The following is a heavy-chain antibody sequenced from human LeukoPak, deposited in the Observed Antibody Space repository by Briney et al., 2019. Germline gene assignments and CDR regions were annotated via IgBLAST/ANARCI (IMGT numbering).Heavy chain of an antibody. Sequence: PGGSLRLSCAASGFRFSTYGMHWVRQAPGKGLEGVAVIWYDGSKKYYADSVEGRFTIYREDYKNTLYLQMMSLRAEDTAMYYCARGTSVTHGYFEYWGQGTLVSVSS. J-gene: IGHJ4*02. CDR3: ARGTSVTHGYFEY. V-gene: IGHV3-33*01. CDR1: GFRFSTYG. D-gene: IGHD4-17*01. CDR2: IWYDGSKK.